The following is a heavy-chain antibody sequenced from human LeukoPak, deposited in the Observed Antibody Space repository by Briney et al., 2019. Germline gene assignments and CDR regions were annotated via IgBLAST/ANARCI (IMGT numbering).Heavy chain of an antibody. D-gene: IGHD3-16*01. V-gene: IGHV1-8*01. CDR3: ARESTFYCGGDALDI. CDR2: MDPNSGNT. CDR1: GYTFTTYD. J-gene: IGHJ3*02. Sequence: ASVKVSCKASGYTFTTYDIHWVRQAPGQGLEWMGWMDPNSGNTGSAQKFQGRVTMARSTSISTAYMELSSLRSEDTAVYYCARESTFYCGGDALDIWGQGTMVTVSS.